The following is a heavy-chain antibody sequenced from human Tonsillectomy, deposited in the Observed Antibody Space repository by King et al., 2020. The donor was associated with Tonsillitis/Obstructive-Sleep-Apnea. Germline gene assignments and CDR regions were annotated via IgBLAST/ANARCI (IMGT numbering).Heavy chain of an antibody. V-gene: IGHV4-59*01. J-gene: IGHJ4*02. Sequence: VQLQESGPGLVKPSETLSLTCTVSGGSISSYYWSWIRQPPGKGLEWIGYIYYSGSTNYNPSLKSRVTISVDTSKNQFSLKLSSGTAADTAGYYCASGGGIFGVVNPDYWGQGTLVTVSS. CDR3: ASGGGIFGVVNPDY. CDR2: IYYSGST. D-gene: IGHD3-3*01. CDR1: GGSISSYY.